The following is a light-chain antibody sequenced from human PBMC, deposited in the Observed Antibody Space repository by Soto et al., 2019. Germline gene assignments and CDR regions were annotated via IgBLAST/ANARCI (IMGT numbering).Light chain of an antibody. V-gene: IGKV1-5*01. CDR2: DAS. Sequence: DIQRTLSPSTLSASVGDRVTITCRGSESISSWLAWYQQKPGKAPKLLIFDASSLESGVPSRFSGSGSGTAFIPTISSLQPDDFATYYCQHYSSYSAWTFGQGTKVDI. CDR1: ESISSW. J-gene: IGKJ1*01. CDR3: QHYSSYSAWT.